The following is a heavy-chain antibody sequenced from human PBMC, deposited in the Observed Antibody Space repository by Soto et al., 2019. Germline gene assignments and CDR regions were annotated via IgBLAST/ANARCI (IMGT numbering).Heavy chain of an antibody. CDR1: GFTFSSYA. J-gene: IGHJ6*03. CDR3: AKGPDYSRINYYYYYMDV. Sequence: GGPLRLSCAASGFTFSSYAMSWVRQAPGKGLEWVSAISGSGGSTYYADSVKGRFTISRDNSKNTLYLQMNSLRAEDTAVYYCAKGPDYSRINYYYYYMDVWGKGTTVTVSS. D-gene: IGHD4-4*01. CDR2: ISGSGGST. V-gene: IGHV3-23*01.